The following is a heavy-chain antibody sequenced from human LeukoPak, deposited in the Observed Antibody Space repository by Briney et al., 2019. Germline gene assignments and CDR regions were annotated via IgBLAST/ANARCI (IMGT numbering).Heavy chain of an antibody. Sequence: PGGSLRLSCAASGFTFDDYGMSWVRQAPGRGLEWVSGLNWNGGNTGYADSVKGRFTISRDNAKNSLYLQMNSLRAEDTAVYYCARVATVTTWDYWGQGTLVTVSS. CDR2: LNWNGGNT. D-gene: IGHD4-17*01. V-gene: IGHV3-20*04. CDR3: ARVATVTTWDY. CDR1: GFTFDDYG. J-gene: IGHJ4*02.